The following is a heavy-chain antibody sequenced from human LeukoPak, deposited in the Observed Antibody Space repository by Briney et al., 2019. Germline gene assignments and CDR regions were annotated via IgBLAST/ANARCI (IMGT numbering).Heavy chain of an antibody. CDR3: TRQDGVFQFDY. J-gene: IGHJ4*02. CDR1: GFTFSGSA. Sequence: GGSLKLSCAASGFTFSGSAMHWVRQASGKGLEWVGRIRSKANSYATAYAASVKGRFTISRDDSKNTAYLQMNSLKTEDTAVYYCTRQDGVFQFDYGGQGTLVTVSS. V-gene: IGHV3-73*01. CDR2: IRSKANSYAT. D-gene: IGHD3-16*01.